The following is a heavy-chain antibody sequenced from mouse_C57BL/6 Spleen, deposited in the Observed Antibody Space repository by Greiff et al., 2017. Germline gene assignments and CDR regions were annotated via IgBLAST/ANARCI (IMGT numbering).Heavy chain of an antibody. CDR3: ARHYGSSSYYYAMDY. CDR2: ISDGGSYT. Sequence: EVKVVESGGGLVKPGGSLKLSCAASGFTFSSYAMSWVRQTPEKRLEWVATISDGGSYTYYPDNVKGRFTISRDNAKNNLYLQMSHLKSEDTAMYYCARHYGSSSYYYAMDYWGQGTSVTVSS. V-gene: IGHV5-4*03. CDR1: GFTFSSYA. J-gene: IGHJ4*01. D-gene: IGHD1-1*01.